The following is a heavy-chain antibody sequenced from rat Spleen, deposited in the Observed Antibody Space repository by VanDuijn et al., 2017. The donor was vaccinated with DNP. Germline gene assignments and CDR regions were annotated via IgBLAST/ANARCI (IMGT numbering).Heavy chain of an antibody. CDR1: GFTFSNYG. CDR3: ATDLRRNYGLFDY. Sequence: EVQLVESGGGLVQPGRSLKLSCAASGFTFSNYGMHWIRQAPTKGLEWVASISPSGGSTYYRDSVKGRFTISRDNAKSTLYLQMDSLRSEDTATYYCATDLRRNYGLFDYWGQGVMVTVSS. J-gene: IGHJ2*01. CDR2: ISPSGGST. D-gene: IGHD1-6*01. V-gene: IGHV5-19*01.